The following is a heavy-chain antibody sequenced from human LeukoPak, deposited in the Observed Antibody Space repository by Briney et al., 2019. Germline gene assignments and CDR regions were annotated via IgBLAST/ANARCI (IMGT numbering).Heavy chain of an antibody. CDR1: GFTFGTYT. V-gene: IGHV3-48*02. J-gene: IGHJ4*02. Sequence: TGGSLRLSCAASGFTFGTYTMSWVRQAPGKGLEWVSYISSGGGTVYYADSVKGRFTISRDNAKNSLYLQMNSLRDEDTALYYCVREGGFDYWGQGTLVTVS. CDR2: ISSGGGTV. CDR3: VREGGFDY.